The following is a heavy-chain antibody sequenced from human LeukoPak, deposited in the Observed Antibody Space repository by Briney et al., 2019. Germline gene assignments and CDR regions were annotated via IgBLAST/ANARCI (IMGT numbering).Heavy chain of an antibody. CDR1: GFIFSSYG. CDR2: ISSSSSDI. CDR3: ARDGLYCSSTNCYLDY. V-gene: IGHV3-21*01. D-gene: IGHD2-2*01. Sequence: GGSLRLSCAASGFIFSSYGMNWVRQAPGKGLEWVSSISSSSSDIYYADSVKGRFTISRDNAKNSLYLQMNSLRAEDTAVYYCARDGLYCSSTNCYLDYWGQGTLVTVSS. J-gene: IGHJ4*02.